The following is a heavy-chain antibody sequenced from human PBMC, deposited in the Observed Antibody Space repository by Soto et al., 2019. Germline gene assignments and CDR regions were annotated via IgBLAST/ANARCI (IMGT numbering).Heavy chain of an antibody. D-gene: IGHD3-22*01. CDR1: GFTFSDYY. J-gene: IGHJ3*02. CDR3: ARGLKNTMIVVKGTRGAFDI. CDR2: ISSSGITI. Sequence: QVQLVESGGGLVKPGGSLRLSCAASGFTFSDYYMSWIRQAPGKGLEWVSYISSSGITIYYADSVKGRFTISRDNAKNSLYLQMNSLRAEDTAVYYCARGLKNTMIVVKGTRGAFDIWGQGTMVTVSS. V-gene: IGHV3-11*01.